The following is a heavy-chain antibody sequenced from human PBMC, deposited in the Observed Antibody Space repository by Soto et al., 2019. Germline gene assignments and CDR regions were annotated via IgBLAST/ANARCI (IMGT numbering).Heavy chain of an antibody. J-gene: IGHJ5*02. V-gene: IGHV4-34*01. Sequence: QVQLQQWGAGLLKPSETLSLTCAVYGGSFSGYYWSWIRQPPGKGLEWIGEINHSGSTNYNPSLKSRVTISVDTSKNQFSLKLSSVTAADTAVYYCARAGFFWSGYYRGPWFDPWGQGTLVTVSS. CDR1: GGSFSGYY. D-gene: IGHD3-3*01. CDR3: ARAGFFWSGYYRGPWFDP. CDR2: INHSGST.